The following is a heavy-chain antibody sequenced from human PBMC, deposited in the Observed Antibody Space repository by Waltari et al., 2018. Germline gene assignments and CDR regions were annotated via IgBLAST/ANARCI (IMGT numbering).Heavy chain of an antibody. CDR1: GGSFSGYY. J-gene: IGHJ4*02. CDR3: ARGLLGYCSSTSCYPYYYGFDY. Sequence: QVQLQQWGAGLLKPSETLSLTCAVYGGSFSGYYWSWIRQPPGKGLEWIGEINHSGSTHYNPSLKSRVTISVDTSKDQFSLKLSSVTAADTAVYYCARGLLGYCSSTSCYPYYYGFDYWGQGTLVTVSS. D-gene: IGHD2-2*01. CDR2: INHSGST. V-gene: IGHV4-34*01.